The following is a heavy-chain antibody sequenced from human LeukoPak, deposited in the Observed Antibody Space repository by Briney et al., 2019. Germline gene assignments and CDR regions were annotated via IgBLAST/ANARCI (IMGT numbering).Heavy chain of an antibody. D-gene: IGHD1-26*01. CDR1: GYTFTSYD. V-gene: IGHV1-8*02. Sequence: ASVKVSCKASGYTFTSYDINWVRQATGQGLEWMGWMNPNSGNTGYAQKLQGRVTMTTDTSTSTAYMELRSLRSDDTAVYYCARPSGSYYRLTYYFDYWGQGTLVTVSS. CDR3: ARPSGSYYRLTYYFDY. J-gene: IGHJ4*02. CDR2: MNPNSGNT.